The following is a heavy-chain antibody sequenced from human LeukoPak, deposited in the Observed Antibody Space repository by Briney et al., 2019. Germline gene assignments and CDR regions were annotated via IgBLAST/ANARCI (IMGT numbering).Heavy chain of an antibody. J-gene: IGHJ5*02. CDR3: ARDGGYGSGSYSLWFDP. D-gene: IGHD3-10*01. CDR2: IYYGGSS. Sequence: SETLSLTCTVSGGSINNGGYYWSWIRQHPGKGLEWIGYIYYGGSSYYNPSLRSRVTISVDTSKNQFSLKLSSVTAADTAVYYCARDGGYGSGSYSLWFDPWGQGTLVTVSS. V-gene: IGHV4-31*03. CDR1: GGSINNGGYY.